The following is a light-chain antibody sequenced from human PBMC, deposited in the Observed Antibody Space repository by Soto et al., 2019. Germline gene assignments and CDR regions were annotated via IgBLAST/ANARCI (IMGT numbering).Light chain of an antibody. V-gene: IGKV1-12*01. CDR2: AAS. Sequence: DIQMTQSPSSVSASVGDRVTITCRASQGISNWLAWYQQQPGKAPKLLIYAASSLQSGVPSRFSGGGSGKHFTLIISSLQPEDFATYYCQQTNTFLPLTFGGGTKVEIK. J-gene: IGKJ4*01. CDR1: QGISNW. CDR3: QQTNTFLPLT.